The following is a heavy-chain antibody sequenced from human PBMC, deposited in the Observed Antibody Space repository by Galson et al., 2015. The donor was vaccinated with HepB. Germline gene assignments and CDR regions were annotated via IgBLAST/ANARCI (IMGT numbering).Heavy chain of an antibody. V-gene: IGHV3-53*01. CDR2: IYSGGST. D-gene: IGHD2-2*01. J-gene: IGHJ4*02. CDR3: ARDLDCSSTSCYGGVMEY. Sequence: SLRLSCAASGFTVSSNYMSWVRQAPGKGLEWVSVIYSGGSTYYADSVKGRFTISRDNSKNTLNLQMNSRRAEDTAVYYCARDLDCSSTSCYGGVMEYWGQGTLVTVSS. CDR1: GFTVSSNY.